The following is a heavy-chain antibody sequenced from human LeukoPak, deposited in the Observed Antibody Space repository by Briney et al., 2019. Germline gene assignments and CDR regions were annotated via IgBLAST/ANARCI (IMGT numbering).Heavy chain of an antibody. Sequence: GGSLRLSCAASGFTFSNAWMSWVRQAPGKGLEWVAVISYDGSNKYYADSVKGRFTISRDNSKNTLYLQMNSLRAEDTAVYYCARGLRFLEWLLVYGMDVWGQGTTVTVSS. D-gene: IGHD3-3*01. CDR3: ARGLRFLEWLLVYGMDV. J-gene: IGHJ6*02. CDR1: GFTFSNAW. V-gene: IGHV3-30-3*01. CDR2: ISYDGSNK.